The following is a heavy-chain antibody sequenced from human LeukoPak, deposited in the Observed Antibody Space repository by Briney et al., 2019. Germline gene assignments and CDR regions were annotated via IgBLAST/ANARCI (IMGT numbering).Heavy chain of an antibody. CDR1: GGSISSLY. CDR2: IYSSGST. D-gene: IGHD2-2*01. Sequence: PSETLSLTCTVSGGSISSLYWSWIRQPPGKGLEWIAYIYSSGSTNYNPSLKSRVTISVDTSKNQFSLKLSSVTAADTAVYYCARGYCSSTSCYVAFDIWGQGTMVTVSS. V-gene: IGHV4-59*11. CDR3: ARGYCSSTSCYVAFDI. J-gene: IGHJ3*02.